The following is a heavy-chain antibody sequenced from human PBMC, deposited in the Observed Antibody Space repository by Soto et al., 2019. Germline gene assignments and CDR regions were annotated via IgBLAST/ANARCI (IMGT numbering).Heavy chain of an antibody. V-gene: IGHV4-31*03. CDR3: ESSRWYSVDY. Sequence: QVQLQESGPGLVKPSQTLSLTCTVSGGSISSGGYYWSWIRQHPGKGLEWIGYNYDRGSTSYNPSLKSRVSISVDTSKNQFSLMLSSATAADTAVYYCESSRWYSVDYWGEGTLVTVSS. CDR2: NYDRGST. CDR1: GGSISSGGYY. D-gene: IGHD6-13*01. J-gene: IGHJ4*02.